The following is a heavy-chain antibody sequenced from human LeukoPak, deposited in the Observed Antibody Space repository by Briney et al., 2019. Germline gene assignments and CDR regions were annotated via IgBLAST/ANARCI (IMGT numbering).Heavy chain of an antibody. CDR2: IWYDGSDI. D-gene: IGHD3-22*01. CDR3: AQDRIVFCTMIVVVYFDF. J-gene: IGHJ4*02. CDR1: GFTFSSYG. Sequence: PGGTLRLSCAASGFTFSSYGMHWVREAPGKGLEWVAFIWYDGSDIYFSDSVNGPFTLSREKSHNTLCLLMNTVRAEDTAVYYCAQDRIVFCTMIVVVYFDFWGQGTLVTVSS. V-gene: IGHV3-30*02.